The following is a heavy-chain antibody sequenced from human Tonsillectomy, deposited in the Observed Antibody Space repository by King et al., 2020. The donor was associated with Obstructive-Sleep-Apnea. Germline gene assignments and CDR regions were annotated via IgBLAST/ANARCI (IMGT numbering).Heavy chain of an antibody. V-gene: IGHV4-59*08. J-gene: IGHJ4*02. CDR3: ARNDYRSGYFGVFDY. Sequence: QVQLQESGPGLVKPSETLSLTCNVSRGSMRNYYWSWIRQPPGKGLEWIGYIYYSGSTNYNPSLKSRVTISVNTSKNQLSLKLSSVTAADTAVFYCARNDYRSGYFGVFDYWGQGTLVTVSS. D-gene: IGHD5-12*01. CDR2: IYYSGST. CDR1: RGSMRNYY.